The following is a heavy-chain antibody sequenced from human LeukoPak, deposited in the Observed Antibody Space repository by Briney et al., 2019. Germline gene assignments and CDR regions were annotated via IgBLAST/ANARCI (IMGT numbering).Heavy chain of an antibody. D-gene: IGHD6-13*01. CDR3: TSVGHLAAAGSYDY. Sequence: SETLSLTCTVSGGSLSSYYWSWIRQPPGKGLEWIGNIFYGGSPNYNRSLESRVTISFDTSNNQYSLKLSSVTAPDTAVYYCTSVGHLAAAGSYDYWGQGTLVTVSS. J-gene: IGHJ4*02. V-gene: IGHV4-59*08. CDR1: GGSLSSYY. CDR2: IFYGGSP.